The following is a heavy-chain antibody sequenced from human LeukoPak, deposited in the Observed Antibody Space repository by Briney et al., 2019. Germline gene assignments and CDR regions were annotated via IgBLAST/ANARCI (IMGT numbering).Heavy chain of an antibody. CDR2: IIPILGIA. V-gene: IGHV1-69*04. Sequence: ASVKVSCKASGYTFSSNDINWVRQAPGQGLEWMGRIIPILGIANYAQKFQGRVTITADKSTSTAYMELSSLRSEDTAVYYCASNNDLIGFGESYGYFDLWGRGTLVTVSS. CDR3: ASNNDLIGFGESYGYFDL. J-gene: IGHJ2*01. CDR1: GYTFSSND. D-gene: IGHD3-10*01.